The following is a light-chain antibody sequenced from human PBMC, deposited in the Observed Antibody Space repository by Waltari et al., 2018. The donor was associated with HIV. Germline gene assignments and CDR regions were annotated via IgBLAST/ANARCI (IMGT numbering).Light chain of an antibody. J-gene: IGKJ1*01. CDR1: QSVNSN. Sequence: EILMTQSPATLSVSPGERATLSCRASQSVNSNLPWYQQKPGQTPRLLIYGTSTSDTYIPAIFSGSGSGTEFTLTISSLQSVDFVVYYFHHYNSCRETFGQGTKVEIK. CDR2: GTS. CDR3: HHYNSCRET. V-gene: IGKV3-15*01.